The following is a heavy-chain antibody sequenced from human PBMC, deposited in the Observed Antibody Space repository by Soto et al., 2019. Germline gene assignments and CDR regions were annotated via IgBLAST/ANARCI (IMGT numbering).Heavy chain of an antibody. J-gene: IGHJ4*02. CDR1: GGTLSSYA. V-gene: IGHV1-69*13. CDR2: IIPIFGTA. D-gene: IGHD6-19*01. Sequence: GASVKVSCKASGGTLSSYAISWVRQAPGQGLEWMGGIIPIFGTANYAQKFQGRVTITADESTSTAYMELSSLRSEDTAVYYCARQEGAVAASGYFDYWGQGTLVTVSS. CDR3: ARQEGAVAASGYFDY.